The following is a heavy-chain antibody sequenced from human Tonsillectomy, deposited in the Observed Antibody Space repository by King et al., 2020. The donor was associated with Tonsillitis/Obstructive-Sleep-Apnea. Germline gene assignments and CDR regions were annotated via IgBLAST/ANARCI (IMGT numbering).Heavy chain of an antibody. D-gene: IGHD3-3*01. Sequence: QLMQSGAEVKKPGASVKVSCKASGYTFTSYGISWVRQAPGQGLEWMGWISAYNGNTNYAQKLQGRVTMTTDTSTRTAYMELRSLRSDDTAVYYCARFTIFGVVIDTIDYWGQGTLVTVSS. CDR1: GYTFTSYG. V-gene: IGHV1-18*01. CDR2: ISAYNGNT. CDR3: ARFTIFGVVIDTIDY. J-gene: IGHJ4*02.